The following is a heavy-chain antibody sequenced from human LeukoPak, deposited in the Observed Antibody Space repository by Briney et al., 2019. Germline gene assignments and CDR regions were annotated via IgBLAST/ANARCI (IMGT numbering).Heavy chain of an antibody. CDR2: ISYSGST. Sequence: PSETLSLTCTVSGGSIISSNSYWGWIRQSPGKGLEWIGSISYSGSTHCNPSLKSRVTISGDPSKTQFSLKLTSVTAADTAMYYCAGQSGSDPDFDHWGQGTLVTVSS. J-gene: IGHJ4*02. D-gene: IGHD2-21*02. CDR3: AGQSGSDPDFDH. CDR1: GGSIISSNSY. V-gene: IGHV4-39*07.